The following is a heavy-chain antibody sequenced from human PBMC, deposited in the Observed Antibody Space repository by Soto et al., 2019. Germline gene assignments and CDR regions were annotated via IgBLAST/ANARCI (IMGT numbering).Heavy chain of an antibody. CDR1: GFTFSSYA. CDR2: ISYDGSNK. CDR3: AVATANYFYYGMDV. Sequence: QVQLVESGGGVVQPGRSLRLSCAASGFTFSSYAIHWVRQAPGKGLEWVAVISYDGSNKYYADSVKGRFTISRDNSKNTLYLQMNSLRAEDTAVYYCAVATANYFYYGMDVWGQGTTVTVSS. J-gene: IGHJ6*02. V-gene: IGHV3-30-3*01. D-gene: IGHD1-26*01.